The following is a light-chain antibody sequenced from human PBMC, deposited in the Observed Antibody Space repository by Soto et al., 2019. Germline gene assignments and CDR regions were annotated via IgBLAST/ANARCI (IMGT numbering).Light chain of an antibody. CDR3: QQTFSTPRT. V-gene: IGKV1-39*01. J-gene: IGKJ1*01. Sequence: DTQMTQSPPSLAASVGDRLTITCRASQNVRSYVNWYQQRPGKAPNLLIYETSTLESGVPSRFSGDGYGTDFTLSISSLQPEDFAIYYCQQTFSTPRTFGQGTKVEI. CDR2: ETS. CDR1: QNVRSY.